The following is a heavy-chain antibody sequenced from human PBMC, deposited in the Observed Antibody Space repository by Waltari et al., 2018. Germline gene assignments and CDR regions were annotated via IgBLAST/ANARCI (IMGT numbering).Heavy chain of an antibody. CDR1: GGTFSSYA. J-gene: IGHJ2*01. CDR2: IIPIFGTA. D-gene: IGHD6-19*01. Sequence: QVQLVQSGAEVKKPGSSVKVSCKASGGTFSSYAISWVRQAPGQGLEWMGRIIPIFGTANYAQKFQGRVTITADKSTSTAYMELSSLRSEDTAVYYCARYCPGIAVAGTWYFDLWGRGTLVTVSS. V-gene: IGHV1-69*08. CDR3: ARYCPGIAVAGTWYFDL.